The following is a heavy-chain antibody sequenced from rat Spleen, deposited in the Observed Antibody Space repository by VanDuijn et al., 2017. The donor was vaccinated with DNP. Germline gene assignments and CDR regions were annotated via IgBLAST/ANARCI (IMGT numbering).Heavy chain of an antibody. Sequence: EVKFVESGGGLVQPGRSLKLSCAASGFNFNDCWMGWVRQAPGKGLEWIGEINKDSSTINSSPSLRERFTISRDNAQNSLYLPMSKVGSDDTAIYYLARKSSKGWFYDFWGPGTMVTVSS. CDR2: INKDSSTI. J-gene: IGHJ1*01. V-gene: IGHV4-2*01. D-gene: IGHD3-1*01. CDR3: ARKSSKGWFYDF. CDR1: GFNFNDCW.